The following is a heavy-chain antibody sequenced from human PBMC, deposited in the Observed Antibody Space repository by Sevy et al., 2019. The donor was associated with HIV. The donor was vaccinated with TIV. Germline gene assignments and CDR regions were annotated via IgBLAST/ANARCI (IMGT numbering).Heavy chain of an antibody. CDR2: IYPGDSDT. J-gene: IGHJ4*02. V-gene: IGHV5-51*01. Sequence: GESLKISCKGSGYSFTSYWIGWVRQMPGKGLEWMGIIYPGDSDTGYSPSFQGQVTISADKSISTAYLQWSSLKASDTAMYYCARLPYYYDSSGYGFDYWGQGTLVTVSS. CDR1: GYSFTSYW. CDR3: ARLPYYYDSSGYGFDY. D-gene: IGHD3-22*01.